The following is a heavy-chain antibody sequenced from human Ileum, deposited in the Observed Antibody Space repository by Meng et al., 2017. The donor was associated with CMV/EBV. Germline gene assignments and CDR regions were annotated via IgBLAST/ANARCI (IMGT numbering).Heavy chain of an antibody. V-gene: IGHV3-30*04. Sequence: SCAPSGFTFLDYPMHWVRQAPGTGLQWVALISYDGNHTYYGDSMKGRVTISRDNSRNTVYLQMDSLRPADTATYFCATNIAAAGLDYWGQGTLVTVSS. J-gene: IGHJ4*02. CDR3: ATNIAAAGLDY. CDR1: GFTFLDYP. CDR2: ISYDGNHT. D-gene: IGHD6-13*01.